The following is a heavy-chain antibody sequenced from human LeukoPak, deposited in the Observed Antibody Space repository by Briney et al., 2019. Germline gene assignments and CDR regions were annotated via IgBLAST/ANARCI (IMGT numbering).Heavy chain of an antibody. CDR1: GGSFSSYY. V-gene: IGHV4-59*01. Sequence: TETLSLTCTVSGGSFSSYYWSWIRQPPGKGLEWIGYIYYSGSTDYNPSLKSRVTMSLDTSKNQFSLNLSSVTAADTAVYYCARAVITFGGVVAKGFDCWGQGTLVTVSS. CDR2: IYYSGST. J-gene: IGHJ4*02. CDR3: ARAVITFGGVVAKGFDC. D-gene: IGHD3-16*02.